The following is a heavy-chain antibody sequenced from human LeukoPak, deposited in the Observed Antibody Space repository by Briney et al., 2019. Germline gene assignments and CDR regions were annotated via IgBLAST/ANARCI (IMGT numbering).Heavy chain of an antibody. CDR1: GFTFSSYA. CDR2: ISYDGSNK. J-gene: IGHJ4*02. D-gene: IGHD6-13*01. V-gene: IGHV3-30-3*01. Sequence: GGSLRLSCAASGFTFSSYAMHWVRQAPGKGLEWVAVISYDGSNKYYADSVKGRFTISRDNSKNTLYLQMNSLRAEDTALYYCAKGLGLSVAAAGTDYWGQGTLVTVSS. CDR3: AKGLGLSVAAAGTDY.